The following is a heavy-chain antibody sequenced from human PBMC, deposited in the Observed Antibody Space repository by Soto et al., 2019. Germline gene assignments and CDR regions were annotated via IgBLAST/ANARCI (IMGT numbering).Heavy chain of an antibody. CDR1: GGSISSGGYY. CDR3: ARATAGSYYGSSGPLGGGNWFDP. Sequence: QVQLQESGPGLVKPSQTLSLTCTVSGGSISSGGYYWSWIRQHPGKGLEWIGYIYYRGSTYYKPSVESRCTISLETSKSQCSLKLSSVTAADRAVYYCARATAGSYYGSSGPLGGGNWFDPWGQGTLVPVSS. D-gene: IGHD3-22*01. V-gene: IGHV4-31*03. CDR2: IYYRGST. J-gene: IGHJ5*02.